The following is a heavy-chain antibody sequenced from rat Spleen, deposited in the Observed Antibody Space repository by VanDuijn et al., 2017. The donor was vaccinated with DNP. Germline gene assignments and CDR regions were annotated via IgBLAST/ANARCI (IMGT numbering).Heavy chain of an antibody. CDR2: ISYDGGST. Sequence: EVPLVESGGGLVQPGRSLKLSCAASGFTFSDYYMAWVRQAPTKGLEWVAYISYDGGSTNYGDSVKGRFTISRDNAKSTLYLQMNSLRSEDMATYYCARPQYYYGSYPRYWGQGVMVTVSS. D-gene: IGHD1-12*02. CDR3: ARPQYYYGSYPRY. CDR1: GFTFSDYY. V-gene: IGHV5-22*01. J-gene: IGHJ2*01.